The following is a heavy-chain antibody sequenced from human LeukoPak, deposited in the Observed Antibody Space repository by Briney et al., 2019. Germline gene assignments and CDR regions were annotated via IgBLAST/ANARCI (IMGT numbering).Heavy chain of an antibody. CDR2: INPTGGST. D-gene: IGHD2-15*01. CDR3: ARAFSVSAGFDI. J-gene: IGHJ3*02. V-gene: IGHV1-46*01. Sequence: ASVKVSCKASGYSFTNYYMHWVRQDPGQGLKRMEKINPTGGSTSYAQKFKGRVTMTRDTSTRTVYMELSSLRSEDTAMYYCARAFSVSAGFDIWGQGTMVTVSS. CDR1: GYSFTNYY.